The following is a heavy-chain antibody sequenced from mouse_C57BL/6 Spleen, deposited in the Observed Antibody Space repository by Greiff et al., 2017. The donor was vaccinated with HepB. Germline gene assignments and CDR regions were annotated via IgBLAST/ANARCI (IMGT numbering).Heavy chain of an antibody. J-gene: IGHJ4*01. CDR2: ISYDGSN. CDR3: AYYDLDYYAMDY. Sequence: DVKLVESGPGLVKPSQSLSLTCSVTGYSITSGYYWNWIRQFPGNKLEWMGYISYDGSNNYNPSLKNRISITRDTSKNQFFLKLNSVTTEDTATYYCAYYDLDYYAMDYWGQGTSVTVSS. CDR1: GYSITSGYY. D-gene: IGHD2-4*01. V-gene: IGHV3-6*01.